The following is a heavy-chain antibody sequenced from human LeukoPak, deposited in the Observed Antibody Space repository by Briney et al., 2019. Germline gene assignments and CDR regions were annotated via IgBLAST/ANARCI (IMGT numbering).Heavy chain of an antibody. CDR3: ASAGAVTDSFVH. CDR1: GFTFRTYT. D-gene: IGHD4-23*01. V-gene: IGHV3-30-3*01. Sequence: PGRSLRLSCAASGFTFRTYTMHWVRQAPGKGLEWVASISYDGYYKYYAESVKGPFIISRDNSKNTLYLQINSLRADDTAVCYCASAGAVTDSFVHWGEGTLVIVSS. J-gene: IGHJ5*02. CDR2: ISYDGYYK.